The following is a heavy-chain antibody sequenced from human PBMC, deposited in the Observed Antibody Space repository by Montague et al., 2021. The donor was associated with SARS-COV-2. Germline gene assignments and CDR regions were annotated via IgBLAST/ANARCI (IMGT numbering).Heavy chain of an antibody. CDR1: AGSMSGYN. CDR3: ARGINSAGSYYYHLDV. V-gene: IGHV4-59*01. J-gene: IGHJ6*02. CDR2: MYTGENT. Sequence: SETLSLTCNVAAGSMSGYNWSWILQPPGKGLQWIGSMYTGENTSYNPSLKSRVTISVDTSKKQFSLRLSAVTAADTAVYFCARGINSAGSYYYHLDVWGQGTTVTVSS. D-gene: IGHD2-21*01.